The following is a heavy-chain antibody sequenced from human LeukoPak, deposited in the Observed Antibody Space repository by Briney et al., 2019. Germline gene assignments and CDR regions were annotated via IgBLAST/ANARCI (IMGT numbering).Heavy chain of an antibody. CDR2: MYSSGSA. J-gene: IGHJ3*02. CDR1: GGSISSYY. D-gene: IGHD1-1*01. V-gene: IGHV4-59*01. CDR3: ARGNEKGAFDI. Sequence: SETLSLTCTVSGGSISSYYWSWIRQPPGKGLEYIAYMYSSGSANYNPSLKSRVTISVDTSKNQFSLKLRSVTAADTAVYYCARGNEKGAFDIWGQGTMVTVSS.